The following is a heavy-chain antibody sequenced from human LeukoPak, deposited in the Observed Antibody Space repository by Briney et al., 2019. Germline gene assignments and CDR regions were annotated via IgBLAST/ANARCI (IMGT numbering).Heavy chain of an antibody. Sequence: GASVKVSCKASGGTFSSYAISWVRQAPGQGLEWMGRIIPIFGTANYAQKFQGRVTITTDESTSTAYMELSSLRSEDTAVYYCAREGRSYDYVWGSHDPKRGAFDIWGQGTMVTVSS. J-gene: IGHJ3*02. CDR2: IIPIFGTA. V-gene: IGHV1-69*05. D-gene: IGHD3-16*01. CDR1: GGTFSSYA. CDR3: AREGRSYDYVWGSHDPKRGAFDI.